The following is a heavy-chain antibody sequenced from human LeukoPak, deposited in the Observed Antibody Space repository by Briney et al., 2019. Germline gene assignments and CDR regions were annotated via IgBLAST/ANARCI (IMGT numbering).Heavy chain of an antibody. Sequence: PGGSLRLSCEASGFTFSDYYMSWIRQAPGKGLEWVSYISSSGDNTIHADSVKGRFTISRDNAKNTLYLQMNSLRAEDTAVYYCARDYYDILTGYYSDAFDIWGQGTMVTVSS. J-gene: IGHJ3*02. V-gene: IGHV3-11*06. CDR1: GFTFSDYY. CDR3: ARDYYDILTGYYSDAFDI. CDR2: ISSSGDNT. D-gene: IGHD3-9*01.